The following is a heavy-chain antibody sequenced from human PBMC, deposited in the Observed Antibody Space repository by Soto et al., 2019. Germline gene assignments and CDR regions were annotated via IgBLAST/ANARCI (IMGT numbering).Heavy chain of an antibody. CDR2: ISAYNGNT. Sequence: EASVKVSCKASGYTFTSYGISWVRQAPGQGLEWMGWISAYNGNTNYAQKLQGRVTMTTDTSTSTAYMELRSLRSDDTAVYYCAIPRYSSSWYLRNGMDVWGQGTTVTVSS. CDR3: AIPRYSSSWYLRNGMDV. D-gene: IGHD6-13*01. J-gene: IGHJ6*02. V-gene: IGHV1-18*01. CDR1: GYTFTSYG.